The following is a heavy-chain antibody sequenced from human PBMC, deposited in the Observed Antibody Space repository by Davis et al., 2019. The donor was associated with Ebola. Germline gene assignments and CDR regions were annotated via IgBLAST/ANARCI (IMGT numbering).Heavy chain of an antibody. CDR1: GGSITSSTYH. J-gene: IGHJ4*02. CDR2: IFYSGTT. Sequence: MPGGSLRLSCTVSGGSITSSTYHWAWIRQPPGKGPEYIGAIFYSGTTYYNPSLKSRVTMSVDTSKNQFSLKLSSVTAADTAVFYCARVPGYSYGYGNYFDYWGQGTLVTVSS. CDR3: ARVPGYSYGYGNYFDY. V-gene: IGHV4-39*01. D-gene: IGHD5-18*01.